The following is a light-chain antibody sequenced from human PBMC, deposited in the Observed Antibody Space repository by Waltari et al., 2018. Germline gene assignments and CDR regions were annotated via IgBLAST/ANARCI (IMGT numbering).Light chain of an antibody. Sequence: SHELTQTPSVTVSPGQTARITCAGDRLRNQYATWYQQRPGHAPVVVIYKDNERPSGIPGRFSGSSLGTTGTLTIRGVQPEDEADYYCQSADGAGVRFFGGGTKVTVL. CDR2: KDN. V-gene: IGLV3-25*03. CDR1: RLRNQY. J-gene: IGLJ2*01. CDR3: QSADGAGVRF.